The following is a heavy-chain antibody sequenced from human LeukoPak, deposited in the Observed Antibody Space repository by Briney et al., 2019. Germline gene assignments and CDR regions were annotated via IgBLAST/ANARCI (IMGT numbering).Heavy chain of an antibody. V-gene: IGHV4-59*12. D-gene: IGHD6-13*01. CDR1: GGSISSYY. CDR2: IYYSGST. Sequence: PSETLSLTCTVSGGSISSYYRSWIRQPPGKGLEWIGYIYYSGSTNYNPSLKSRVTISVDTSKNQFSLKLSSVTAADTAVYYCARVFYSGSWYPPGYWGQGTLVTVSS. J-gene: IGHJ4*02. CDR3: ARVFYSGSWYPPGY.